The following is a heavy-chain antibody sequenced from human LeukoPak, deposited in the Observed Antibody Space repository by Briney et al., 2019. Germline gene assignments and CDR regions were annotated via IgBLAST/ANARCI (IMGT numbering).Heavy chain of an antibody. V-gene: IGHV4-34*01. CDR2: INHSGST. CDR3: ACSGSFRQQLVK. J-gene: IGHJ4*02. Sequence: PSETLSLTCAVYGGSFSGYYWSWIRQPPGKGLEWIGEINHSGSTNYNPSLKSRVTISVDTSKNQFSLKLSSVTAADTAVYYCACSGSFRQQLVKWGQGTLVTVSS. D-gene: IGHD6-13*01. CDR1: GGSFSGYY.